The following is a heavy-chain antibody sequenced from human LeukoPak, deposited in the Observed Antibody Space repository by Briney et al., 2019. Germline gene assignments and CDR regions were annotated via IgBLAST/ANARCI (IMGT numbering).Heavy chain of an antibody. CDR3: AKGYYDYVWGSYYFDY. D-gene: IGHD3-16*01. CDR1: GFTLSDHY. CDR2: SRNKAIDYTT. J-gene: IGHJ4*02. V-gene: IGHV3-72*01. Sequence: GGSLRLSCVASGFTLSDHYIDWVRQAPGKGLEWVGRSRNKAIDYTTDYAASVRDRFSISRDDSKKSVFLQMNSLKPEDTAVYYCAKGYYDYVWGSYYFDYWGQGTLVTVSS.